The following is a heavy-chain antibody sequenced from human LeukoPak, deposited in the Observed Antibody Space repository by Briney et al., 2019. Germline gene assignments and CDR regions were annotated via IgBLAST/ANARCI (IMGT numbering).Heavy chain of an antibody. V-gene: IGHV3-11*01. CDR2: INSSGSTI. Sequence: GGSLRLSCAASGFTFSDYYMSWIRQAPGKGLEWVSYINSSGSTIYYADSVKGRFTISRDNAKNSLYLQMNSLRAEDTAVYYCARDLEAVAGYFDYWGQGTLVTVSS. J-gene: IGHJ4*02. CDR3: ARDLEAVAGYFDY. D-gene: IGHD6-19*01. CDR1: GFTFSDYY.